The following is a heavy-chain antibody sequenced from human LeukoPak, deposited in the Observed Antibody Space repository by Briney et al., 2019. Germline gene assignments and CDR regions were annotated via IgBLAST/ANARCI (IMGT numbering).Heavy chain of an antibody. Sequence: GGSLRLSCAASGFTFSSYGMSWVRQAPGKGLGGVSAISGSGGSTYYADSVKGWFTISRDNSKNTLYLQMNSLRAEDTAVYYCAKDHHNPYYYYYMDVWGKGTTVTISS. D-gene: IGHD1-1*01. V-gene: IGHV3-23*01. CDR1: GFTFSSYG. CDR2: ISGSGGST. CDR3: AKDHHNPYYYYYMDV. J-gene: IGHJ6*03.